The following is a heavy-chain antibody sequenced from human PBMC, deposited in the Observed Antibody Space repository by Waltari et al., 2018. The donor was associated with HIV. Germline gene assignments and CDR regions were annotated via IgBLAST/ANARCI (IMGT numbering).Heavy chain of an antibody. D-gene: IGHD3-3*01. V-gene: IGHV3-7*01. CDR2: IKKDGSEK. CDR1: GFTFSTYW. CDR3: ARDLKDYDFWSPVDV. J-gene: IGHJ6*02. Sequence: EVQLVESGGGLVQPGGSLRLSCAASGFTFSTYWMTWVRQAPGKGLGWLANIKKDGSEKYYADSVKGRFTVSRDNNKKSLYLQMSSLRAEDTAVYYCARDLKDYDFWSPVDVWGQGTTVTVSS.